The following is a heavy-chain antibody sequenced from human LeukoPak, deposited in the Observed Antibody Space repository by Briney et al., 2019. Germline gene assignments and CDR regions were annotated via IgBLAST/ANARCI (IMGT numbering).Heavy chain of an antibody. J-gene: IGHJ4*02. CDR1: GFTFNSYA. CDR3: ARAGSGWYEIDS. V-gene: IGHV3-33*01. Sequence: GGSLRLSCAASGFTFNSYAMHWVRQAPGKGLDWAAVIWCDGSNKYYADSVKGRFTISRDNSKNTLYLQMNSLRAEDTALYYCARAGSGWYEIDSWGQGTLVTVSS. CDR2: IWCDGSNK. D-gene: IGHD6-19*01.